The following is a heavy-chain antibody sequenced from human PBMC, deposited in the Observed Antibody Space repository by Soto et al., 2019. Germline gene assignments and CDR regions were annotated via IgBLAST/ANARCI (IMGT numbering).Heavy chain of an antibody. CDR1: GFPFSSYS. CDR2: ISSRSSYI. D-gene: IGHD3-16*02. J-gene: IGHJ4*02. V-gene: IGHV3-21*01. Sequence: EVQLVESGGGLVKPGGSLRLSCAASGFPFSSYSMNWVRQAPGKGLEWVSSISSRSSYIYYADSVKGRFTISRDNAKNSLYLQMNSLRAEDTAVYYCARESFSGLSYLDYWGQGTLVTVSS. CDR3: ARESFSGLSYLDY.